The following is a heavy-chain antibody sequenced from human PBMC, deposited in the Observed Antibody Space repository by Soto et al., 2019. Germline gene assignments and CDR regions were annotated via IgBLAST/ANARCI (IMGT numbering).Heavy chain of an antibody. CDR3: HFKFLDRDAFDI. V-gene: IGHV1-69*13. Sequence: GASVKVSCKASGGTFSSYAISWVRQAPGQGLEWMGGIIPIFGTANYAQKFQGRVTITADESTSTAYMELSSLRSEDTAVYYCHFKFLDRDAFDIWGQGTMVTVSS. J-gene: IGHJ3*02. CDR1: GGTFSSYA. CDR2: IIPIFGTA. D-gene: IGHD3-3*01.